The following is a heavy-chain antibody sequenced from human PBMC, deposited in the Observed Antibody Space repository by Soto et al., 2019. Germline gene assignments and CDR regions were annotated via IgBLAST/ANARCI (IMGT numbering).Heavy chain of an antibody. CDR2: ISAHSGST. CDR3: ARFNYTASRDSYYYYMDV. CDR1: GDTFNNFD. Sequence: QVQLVQSGPEVKKPGASVKVSCKASGDTFNNFDISWVRQAPGQGLEWMGWISAHSGSTNFAQKFQGRVTLTTDTSVTTAYMELRSLRSDDTGVYFCARFNYTASRDSYYYYMDVWGSGTTVTVSS. V-gene: IGHV1-18*01. D-gene: IGHD2-2*02. J-gene: IGHJ6*03.